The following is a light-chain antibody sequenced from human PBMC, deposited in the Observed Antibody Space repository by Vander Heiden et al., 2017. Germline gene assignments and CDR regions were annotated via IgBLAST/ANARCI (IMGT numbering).Light chain of an antibody. CDR2: KAS. Sequence: DIHMTQSPSTLSASVGDRVTITCRASQTIVNWLAWYQQKPGKAPRLLIAKASNLQSGVPSRFSGSGSGTEFTLTISSLQPDDFATYYCQHDNGYPLTFGGGTKVEIK. CDR3: QHDNGYPLT. V-gene: IGKV1-5*03. J-gene: IGKJ4*01. CDR1: QTIVNW.